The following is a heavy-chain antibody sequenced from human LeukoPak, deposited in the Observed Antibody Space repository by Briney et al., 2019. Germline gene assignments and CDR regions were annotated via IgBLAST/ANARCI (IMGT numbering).Heavy chain of an antibody. Sequence: SETLSLTCTVSGGSISSSSYYWGWIRQPPGKGLEWIGSIYYSGSTYYNPSLKSRVTISVDTSKNQFSLKLSSVTAADTAVYYCARHQRWGVITPWYFDYWGQGTLVTVSS. CDR3: ARHQRWGVITPWYFDY. CDR2: IYYSGST. CDR1: GGSISSSSYY. D-gene: IGHD3-10*01. J-gene: IGHJ4*02. V-gene: IGHV4-39*01.